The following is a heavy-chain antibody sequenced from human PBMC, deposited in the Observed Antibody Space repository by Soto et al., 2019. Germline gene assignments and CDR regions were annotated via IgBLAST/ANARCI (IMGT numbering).Heavy chain of an antibody. J-gene: IGHJ6*02. V-gene: IGHV1-2*02. CDR2: INPNSGGT. CDR1: GYTFSGYY. CDR3: ARSLTEGYCTITGCYTRPLYGMDV. D-gene: IGHD2-2*02. Sequence: ASVKVSCKASGYTFSGYYIHWLRQAPGQGLEWVGWINPNSGGTNYAQKFQGRVTVTRDTPTSTAYMELSRLTSDDTAVYYCARSLTEGYCTITGCYTRPLYGMDVWGQGTTVTVSS.